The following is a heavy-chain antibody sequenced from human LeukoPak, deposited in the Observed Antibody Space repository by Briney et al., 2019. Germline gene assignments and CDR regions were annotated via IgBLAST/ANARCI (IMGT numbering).Heavy chain of an antibody. V-gene: IGHV3-9*01. CDR3: ARAYKDRSLAGKKEFFQH. D-gene: IGHD6-19*01. CDR2: ISWNSGTI. J-gene: IGHJ1*01. CDR1: GFTFDNYA. Sequence: GGSLRLSCAASGFTFDNYAMNWVRQVPGKGLEWISLISWNSGTIGYADSVKGRFTISRDNANNFLYLQMNSLRAEDTALYYCARAYKDRSLAGKKEFFQHWGQGTLVTVS.